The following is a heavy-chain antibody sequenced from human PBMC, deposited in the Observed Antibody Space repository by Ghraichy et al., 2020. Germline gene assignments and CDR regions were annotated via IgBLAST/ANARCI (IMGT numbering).Heavy chain of an antibody. CDR1: GYTFTSYY. CDR2: INPSGGST. Sequence: ASVKVSCKASGYTFTSYYMHWVRQAPGQGLEWMGIINPSGGSTSYTQKFQGRVTMTRDTSTSTVYMELSSLRSEDTAVYYCARAPKQPVVPSIGGYDYWGQGTLVTVSS. D-gene: IGHD6-6*01. J-gene: IGHJ4*02. V-gene: IGHV1-46*01. CDR3: ARAPKQPVVPSIGGYDY.